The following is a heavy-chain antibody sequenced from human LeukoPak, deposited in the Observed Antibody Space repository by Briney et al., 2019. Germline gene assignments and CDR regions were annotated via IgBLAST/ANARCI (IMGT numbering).Heavy chain of an antibody. CDR1: GGSISGYH. J-gene: IGHJ3*02. D-gene: IGHD3-22*01. V-gene: IGHV4-59*01. CDR3: ARGGLENGYHANDGFDI. CDR2: SGST. Sequence: SETLSLTCTVSGGSISGYHWSWIRQPPGKGLDWIGYSGSTKYNPSLKSRVTMSVDTSKSQFSLKLSSVTAADTAVYYCARGGLENGYHANDGFDICGQGTMVTVSS.